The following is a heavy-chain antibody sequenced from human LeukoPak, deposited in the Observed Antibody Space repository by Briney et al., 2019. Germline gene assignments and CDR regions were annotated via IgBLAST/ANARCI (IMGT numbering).Heavy chain of an antibody. CDR3: VSLGATTIYYYGMDV. D-gene: IGHD1-26*01. J-gene: IGHJ6*02. CDR1: GYNFNSYY. Sequence: ASVKVSCKASGYNFNSYYMHWVRQAPGQGLEWMGIINPSGGGTNYAQRFQGRVTMTRDTSISTVYMELSRLSSDDTAVYYCVSLGATTIYYYGMDVWGQGTTVTVSS. V-gene: IGHV1-46*02. CDR2: INPSGGGT.